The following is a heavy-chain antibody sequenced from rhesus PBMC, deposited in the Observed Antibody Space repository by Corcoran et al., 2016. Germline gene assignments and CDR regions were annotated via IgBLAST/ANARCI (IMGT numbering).Heavy chain of an antibody. D-gene: IGHD6-43*01. CDR3: ARSQGVAAALDY. J-gene: IGHJ4*01. Sequence: QVQLQESGPGLVKPSETLYLTYAVSGGSISGFYWNWIRQPPGKGLEWLGYIGGSSGITYYNPSLNSRVSISTDTSKSHFSLKLRSVTAADTAMYYCARSQGVAAALDYWGQGVLGTVSS. V-gene: IGHV4-165*02. CDR2: IGGSSGIT. CDR1: GGSISGFY.